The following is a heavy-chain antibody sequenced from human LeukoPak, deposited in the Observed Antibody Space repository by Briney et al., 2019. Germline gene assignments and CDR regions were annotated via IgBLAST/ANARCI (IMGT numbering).Heavy chain of an antibody. CDR3: ARDFPGYCSSTSCYS. J-gene: IGHJ4*02. CDR2: IYHSGST. CDR1: GYSISSGYY. V-gene: IGHV4-38-2*02. Sequence: SETLSLTCAVSGYSISSGYYWGWIRQPPGKGLEWIGSIYHSGSTYYNPSLKSRVTISVDTSKNQFSLKLSSVTAADTAVYYCARDFPGYCSSTSCYSWGQGTLVTVSS. D-gene: IGHD2-2*02.